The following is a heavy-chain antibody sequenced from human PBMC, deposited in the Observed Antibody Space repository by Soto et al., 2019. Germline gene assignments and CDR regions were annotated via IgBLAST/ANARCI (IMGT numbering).Heavy chain of an antibody. CDR3: ARDEDSSGYYFFDY. CDR1: GFTFSSYA. Sequence: QVQLVESGGGVVQPGRSLRLSCAASGFTFSSYAMHWVRQAPGKGLEWVAVIWYDGSNKYYADSVKGRFTISRDNSKNTLYLQMNSLRAEDTAVYYCARDEDSSGYYFFDYWGQGTLVTVSS. D-gene: IGHD3-22*01. J-gene: IGHJ4*02. CDR2: IWYDGSNK. V-gene: IGHV3-33*08.